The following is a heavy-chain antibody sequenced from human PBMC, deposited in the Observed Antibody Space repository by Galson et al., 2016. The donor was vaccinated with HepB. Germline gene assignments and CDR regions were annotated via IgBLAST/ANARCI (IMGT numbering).Heavy chain of an antibody. D-gene: IGHD3-22*01. CDR2: ITSTGAKT. CDR1: GFPYSSHA. J-gene: IGHJ3*02. V-gene: IGHV3-23*01. CDR3: ARKVLHHFDSSGYFPGPLDM. Sequence: SLRLSCAASGFPYSSHAMTWVRQAPGKGPEWISAITSTGAKTFYADSVKGRFNISRDNSKSTLSLQMNNLRAEDTALYYCARKVLHHFDSSGYFPGPLDMWGQGTLVTVSS.